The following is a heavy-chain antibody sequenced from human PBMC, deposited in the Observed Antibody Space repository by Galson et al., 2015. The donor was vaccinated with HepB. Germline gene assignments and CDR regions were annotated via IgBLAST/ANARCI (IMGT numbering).Heavy chain of an antibody. J-gene: IGHJ3*02. V-gene: IGHV1-2*06. CDR3: ARDKGYEALDPFDI. Sequence: SVKVSCKASGYTFSGYFMHWVRQAPGQGLEWMGRINPNSAATNYAQKFQGRVTMTGDTSISTAYMELGSLRSDDTAIYYCARDKGYEALDPFDIWGQGTMVTVSS. CDR1: GYTFSGYF. CDR2: INPNSAAT. D-gene: IGHD5-12*01.